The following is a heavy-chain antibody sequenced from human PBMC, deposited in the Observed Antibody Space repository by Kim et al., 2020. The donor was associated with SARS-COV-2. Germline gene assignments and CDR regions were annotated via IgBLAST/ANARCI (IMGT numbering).Heavy chain of an antibody. CDR3: ARLISDTAMVIIGEYFDY. D-gene: IGHD5-18*01. Sequence: ASVKVSCKASGFTFTSYGISWVRQAPGQGLEWMGWISAYNGNTNYAQKLQGRVTMTTDTSTSTAYMELRSLRSDDTAVYYCARLISDTAMVIIGEYFDYWGQGTLVTVSS. CDR2: ISAYNGNT. J-gene: IGHJ4*02. V-gene: IGHV1-18*01. CDR1: GFTFTSYG.